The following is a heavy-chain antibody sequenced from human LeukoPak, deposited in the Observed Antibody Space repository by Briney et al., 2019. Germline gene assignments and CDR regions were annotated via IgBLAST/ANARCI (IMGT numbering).Heavy chain of an antibody. V-gene: IGHV3-73*01. CDR2: IRNKTTSYGT. CDR1: GFIFSGSA. J-gene: IGHJ4*02. CDR3: GRPHILGATNFDY. D-gene: IGHD1-26*01. Sequence: GGSLRLSCEASGFIFSGSAIPWVRQASGRGLDWVGRIRNKTTSYGTAYAASVKGRLTISRDDSKNTAYLQMNSLRTDDTAVYYCGRPHILGATNFDYWGQGTLVTVSS.